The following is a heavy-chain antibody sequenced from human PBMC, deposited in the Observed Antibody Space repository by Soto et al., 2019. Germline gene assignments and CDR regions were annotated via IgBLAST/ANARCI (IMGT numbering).Heavy chain of an antibody. CDR2: ISGSGGNT. D-gene: IGHD3-22*01. Sequence: GGSLRLSCAASGFTFSSYVMSWVRQAPGKXLEWVSAISGSGGNTYYADSVEGRFTISRDNSKNTLFLQMNSLRAEDTALYFCAKEMGDYYDSSGSWFDPWGQGTLVTVSS. CDR3: AKEMGDYYDSSGSWFDP. V-gene: IGHV3-23*01. CDR1: GFTFSSYV. J-gene: IGHJ5*02.